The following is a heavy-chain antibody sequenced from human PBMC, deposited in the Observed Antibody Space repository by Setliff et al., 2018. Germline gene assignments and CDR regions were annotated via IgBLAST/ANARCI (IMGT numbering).Heavy chain of an antibody. CDR3: VREGYSEYFQD. J-gene: IGHJ1*01. V-gene: IGHV4-34*08. Sequence: SETLSLTCAASGGTFSDYYWTWIRQPPGKGLEWIGEINHSGISNYNPSLKSRVTIAVDTSKNQLSLTLSSVTAADTAVYYCVREGYSEYFQDWGRGTLVTVSS. CDR2: INHSGIS. CDR1: GGTFSDYY. D-gene: IGHD1-1*01.